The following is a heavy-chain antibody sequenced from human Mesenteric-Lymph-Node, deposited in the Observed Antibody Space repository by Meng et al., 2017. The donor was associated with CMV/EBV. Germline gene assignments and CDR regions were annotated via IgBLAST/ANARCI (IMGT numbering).Heavy chain of an antibody. CDR1: GGSISSYY. J-gene: IGHJ6*02. V-gene: IGHV4-59*01. Sequence: SETLSLTCTVSGGSISSYYWSWIRQPPGKGLEWIGYIYYSGSTNYNPSLESRVTISVDTSKNQISLKLRSVTAADTAIYYCARDLGPRIVTSKYYYNGMDVWGQGTTVTVSS. CDR3: ARDLGPRIVTSKYYYNGMDV. CDR2: IYYSGST. D-gene: IGHD1-26*01.